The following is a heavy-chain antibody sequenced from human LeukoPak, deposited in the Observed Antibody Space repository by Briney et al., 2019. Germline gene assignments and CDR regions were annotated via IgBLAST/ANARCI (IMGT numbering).Heavy chain of an antibody. J-gene: IGHJ4*02. CDR3: ARGYCGSGSYLIFDY. V-gene: IGHV4-34*01. CDR2: INHSGST. D-gene: IGHD3-10*01. Sequence: SETLSLTCAVYGGSFSGYYWSWIRQPPGKGLEWIGEINHSGSTNYNPSLKSRVTISVDTSKNQFSLELSSVTAADTAVYYCARGYCGSGSYLIFDYWGQGTLVTVSS. CDR1: GGSFSGYY.